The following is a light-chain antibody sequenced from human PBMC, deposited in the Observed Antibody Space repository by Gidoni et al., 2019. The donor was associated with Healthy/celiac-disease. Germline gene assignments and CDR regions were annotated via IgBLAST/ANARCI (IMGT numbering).Light chain of an antibody. V-gene: IGKV1-39*01. CDR3: QLSYSTPRYT. Sequence: DIQMTQSPSSLSASVGDRVTITCRASQSISSYLNWYQQKPGKAPKLLIYAASSLQSGVPSRFSGSGSRTDFTLTISSLQPEDFATYYCQLSYSTPRYTFGQGTKLEIK. CDR2: AAS. J-gene: IGKJ2*01. CDR1: QSISSY.